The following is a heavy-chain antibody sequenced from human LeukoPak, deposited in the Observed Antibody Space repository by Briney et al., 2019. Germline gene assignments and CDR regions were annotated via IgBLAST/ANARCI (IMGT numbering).Heavy chain of an antibody. D-gene: IGHD3-3*01. CDR1: GGSISSGGYY. CDR3: ARTSLTISSDY. J-gene: IGHJ4*02. V-gene: IGHV4-31*03. Sequence: PSETLSLTCTVSGGSISSGGYYWSWIRQHPGKGLEWIGYIYYSGSTYYNPSPKSRVTISVDTSKNQFSLKLSSVTAADTAVYYCARTSLTISSDYWGQGTLVTVSS. CDR2: IYYSGST.